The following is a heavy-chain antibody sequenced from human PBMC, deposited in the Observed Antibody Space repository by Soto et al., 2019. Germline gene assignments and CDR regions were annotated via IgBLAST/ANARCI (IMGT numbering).Heavy chain of an antibody. D-gene: IGHD3-10*01. CDR3: ARGRSFSYDSTPPPMFDP. Sequence: GGSLRLSCAGSGFTFSTFDIHWVRQAPGKGLEWVSGIGTLSDTFYAASVQGRFTISRQNAKSSVYLQMNSLRAGDTAFYYCARGRSFSYDSTPPPMFDPWGQGTLVTVSS. CDR1: GFTFSTFD. V-gene: IGHV3-13*01. J-gene: IGHJ5*02. CDR2: IGTLSDT.